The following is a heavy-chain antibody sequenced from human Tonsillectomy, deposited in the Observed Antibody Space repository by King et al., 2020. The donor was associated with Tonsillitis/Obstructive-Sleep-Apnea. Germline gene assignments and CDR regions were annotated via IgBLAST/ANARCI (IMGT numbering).Heavy chain of an antibody. V-gene: IGHV5-51*01. CDR1: GITLSTYW. D-gene: IGHD2-21*01. Sequence: VQLVESGAEVKKPGESLKISCKGSGITLSTYWIGWVRQMPGKGLEWMGIIWPGDSDTRYSPSFQGQVTISADKSISAAYLQWSSLKASDTAIYYCAAHGDDYNPPGCWGQGTLVTVAS. CDR2: IWPGDSDT. J-gene: IGHJ4*02. CDR3: AAHGDDYNPPGC.